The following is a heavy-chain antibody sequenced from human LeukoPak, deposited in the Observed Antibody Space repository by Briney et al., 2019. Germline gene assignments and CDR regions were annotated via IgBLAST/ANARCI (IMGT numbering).Heavy chain of an antibody. J-gene: IGHJ5*02. D-gene: IGHD3-10*01. CDR2: IIPIFGTA. V-gene: IGHV1-69*13. Sequence: ASVNVSCKASGGTFSSYAISWVRLAPGQGLEWMGGIIPIFGTANYAQKFQGRVTITADESTSTAYMELSSLRSEDTAVYYCAGALATMVRGVIMPNWFDPWGQGTLVTVSS. CDR1: GGTFSSYA. CDR3: AGALATMVRGVIMPNWFDP.